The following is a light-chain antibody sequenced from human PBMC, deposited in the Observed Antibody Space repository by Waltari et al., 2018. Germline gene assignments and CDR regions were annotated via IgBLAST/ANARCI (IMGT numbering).Light chain of an antibody. CDR1: QRVGRS. J-gene: IGKJ1*01. Sequence: SCRASQRVGRSLAWYQQKPGQAPRLLIYGASIRDTGIPDRFSGGGSGTDFSLTISRLEPEDFAAYHCQHYVRLPVTFGQGTKVEIK. CDR2: GAS. CDR3: QHYVRLPVT. V-gene: IGKV3-20*01.